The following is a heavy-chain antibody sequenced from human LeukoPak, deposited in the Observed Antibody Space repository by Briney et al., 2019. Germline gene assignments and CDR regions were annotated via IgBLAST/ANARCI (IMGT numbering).Heavy chain of an antibody. CDR1: GGSISSGDYY. V-gene: IGHV4-30-4*01. D-gene: IGHD6-19*01. CDR2: IYYSGST. J-gene: IGHJ5*02. Sequence: SETLSLTCTVSGGSISSGDYYWSWIRQPPGKGLEWIGYIYYSGSTYYNPSLKSRVTISVDTSKNQFSLKLSSVTAADTAVYHCAYSSGWYWFDPWGQGTLVSVSS. CDR3: AYSSGWYWFDP.